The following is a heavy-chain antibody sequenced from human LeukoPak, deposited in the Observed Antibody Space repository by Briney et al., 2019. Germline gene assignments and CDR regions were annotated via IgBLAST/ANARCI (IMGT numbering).Heavy chain of an antibody. CDR2: IKQDGSEK. Sequence: GGSLRLSRAASGFTFSSYWMSWVRQAPGKGLEWVANIKQDGSEKYYVDSVKGRFTISRDNAKNSLYLQMNSLRAEDTAVYYCARGGSSWYLPPYYFDYWGQGTLVTVSS. CDR1: GFTFSSYW. V-gene: IGHV3-7*01. D-gene: IGHD6-13*01. J-gene: IGHJ4*02. CDR3: ARGGSSWYLPPYYFDY.